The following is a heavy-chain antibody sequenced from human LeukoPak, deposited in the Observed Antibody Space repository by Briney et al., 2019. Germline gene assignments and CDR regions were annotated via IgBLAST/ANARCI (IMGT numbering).Heavy chain of an antibody. CDR2: ISGSSSSI. J-gene: IGHJ4*02. V-gene: IGHV3-48*01. CDR1: GFTFSKYN. Sequence: GGSLRLSCAASGFTFSKYNMNWVRQAPGKGLEWVSYISGSSSSIYYADSVKGRFTISRDNAKNSLYLQMNSLRAEDTAVYYCARGDYMSPQGDLGADYWGQGTLVTVSS. CDR3: ARGDYMSPQGDLGADY. D-gene: IGHD3-10*01.